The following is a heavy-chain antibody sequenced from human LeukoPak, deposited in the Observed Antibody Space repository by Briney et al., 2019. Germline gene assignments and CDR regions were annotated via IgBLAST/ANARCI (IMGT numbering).Heavy chain of an antibody. J-gene: IGHJ4*02. CDR3: ASGPAYSTGGSYFDY. V-gene: IGHV3-23*01. D-gene: IGHD2-21*01. Sequence: PGGSLRLSCAASGFTFTNYVMTWVRQAPGKGLEWLSGISVSGADTYYADSVKGRFTISRDNSKNTLYLQMNSLRAEDTAVYYCASGPAYSTGGSYFDYWGQGTLVTVSS. CDR2: ISVSGADT. CDR1: GFTFTNYV.